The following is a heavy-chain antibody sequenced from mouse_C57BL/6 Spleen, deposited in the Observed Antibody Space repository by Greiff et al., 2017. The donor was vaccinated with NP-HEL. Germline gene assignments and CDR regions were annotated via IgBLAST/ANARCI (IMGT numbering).Heavy chain of an antibody. Sequence: QVQLQQSGPELVKPGASVKISCKASGYAFSSSWMNWVKQRPGKGLEWIGRIYPGDGDTNYNGKFKGKATLTADKSSSTAYMQLSSLTSEDSAVYFCATLYGSSGAYWGQGTLVTVSA. J-gene: IGHJ3*01. V-gene: IGHV1-82*01. CDR2: IYPGDGDT. D-gene: IGHD1-1*01. CDR1: GYAFSSSW. CDR3: ATLYGSSGAY.